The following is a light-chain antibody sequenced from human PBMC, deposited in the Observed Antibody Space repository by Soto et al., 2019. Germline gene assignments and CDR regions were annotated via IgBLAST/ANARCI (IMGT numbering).Light chain of an antibody. V-gene: IGKV4-1*01. J-gene: IGKJ4*01. CDR3: QQYYSTPLT. Sequence: DILMTQSPDSLAVSLGERATINCKSSQSVLYNSNNKDYLAWYQQQPGQPPKLLIYWASTRESGVPDRFSGSGSGPDFTLTISSLQAEDVAVYYCQQYYSTPLTFGGGTKVEIK. CDR2: WAS. CDR1: QSVLYNSNNKDY.